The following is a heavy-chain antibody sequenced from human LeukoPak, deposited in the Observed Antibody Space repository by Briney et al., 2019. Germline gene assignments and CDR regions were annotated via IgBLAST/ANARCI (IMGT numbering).Heavy chain of an antibody. CDR3: ARGPYRITMIVVVTLYYFDY. D-gene: IGHD3-22*01. CDR1: GGSFSGYY. Sequence: SETLSLTCAVYGGSFSGYYWSWIRQPPGXXXEWIGEINHSGSTNYNPSLKSRVTISVDTSKNQFSLKLSSVTAADTAVYYCARGPYRITMIVVVTLYYFDYWGQGALVTVSS. CDR2: INHSGST. J-gene: IGHJ4*02. V-gene: IGHV4-34*01.